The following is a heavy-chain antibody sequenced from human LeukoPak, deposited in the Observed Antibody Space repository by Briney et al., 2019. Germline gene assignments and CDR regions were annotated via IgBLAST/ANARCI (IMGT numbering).Heavy chain of an antibody. CDR3: ARGVAAAGIWFDP. CDR1: GGSFSGYY. J-gene: IGHJ5*02. Sequence: PSKTLSLTCAVYGGSFSGYYWSWIRQPPGKGLEWIGEINHSGSTNYNPSLKSRVTISVDTSKNQFSLKLSSVTAADTAVYYCARGVAAAGIWFDPWGQGTLVTVSS. D-gene: IGHD6-13*01. CDR2: INHSGST. V-gene: IGHV4-34*01.